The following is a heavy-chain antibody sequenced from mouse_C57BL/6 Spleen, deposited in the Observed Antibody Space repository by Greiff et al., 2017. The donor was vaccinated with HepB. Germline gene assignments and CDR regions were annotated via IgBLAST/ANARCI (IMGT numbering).Heavy chain of an antibody. V-gene: IGHV1-81*01. CDR2: INPRSGGT. J-gene: IGHJ2*01. CDR1: GYTFTSYG. D-gene: IGHD3-2*02. CDR3: ARRCHARLYDY. Sequence: QVQLQQSGAELVKPGASVKLSCKASGYTFTSYGMSWVKQRTGQGLEWIGEINPRSGGTYYNEKFKGKATLTVDKSSSTAYMELRSLTSEDSAVYFCARRCHARLYDYWGQGTTLTVSS.